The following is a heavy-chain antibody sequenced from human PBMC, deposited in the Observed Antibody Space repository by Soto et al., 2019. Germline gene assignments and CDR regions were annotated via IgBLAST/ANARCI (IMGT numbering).Heavy chain of an antibody. D-gene: IGHD6-19*01. V-gene: IGHV3-7*01. CDR2: IKQDGSEK. J-gene: IGHJ4*02. Sequence: EVQLVESGGGLVQPGGSLRLSCAASGFTFSSYWMSWVRQAPGKGLEWVANIKQDGSEKYYVDSVKGRFTISRDNAKNSLYLQMNSLRAEDTAVYYCAVHGYSSGWGFDYWGQGTLVTVSS. CDR3: AVHGYSSGWGFDY. CDR1: GFTFSSYW.